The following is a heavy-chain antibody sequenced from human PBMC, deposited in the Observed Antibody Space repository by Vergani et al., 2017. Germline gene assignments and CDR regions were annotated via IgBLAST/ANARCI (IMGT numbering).Heavy chain of an antibody. CDR1: GGTFSSYA. CDR3: ARDGSGSYYKYYYGMDV. D-gene: IGHD3-10*01. CDR2: IIPIFGTA. Sequence: QVQLVQSGAEVKKPGSSVKVSCKASGGTFSSYAISWVRQAPGQGLEWTGRIIPIFGTANYAQKFQGRVTITADESTSTAYMELSSLRSEDTAVYYCARDGSGSYYKYYYGMDVWGQGTTVTVSS. J-gene: IGHJ6*02. V-gene: IGHV1-69*13.